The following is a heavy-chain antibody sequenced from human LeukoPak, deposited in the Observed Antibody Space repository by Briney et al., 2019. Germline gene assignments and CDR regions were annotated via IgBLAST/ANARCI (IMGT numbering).Heavy chain of an antibody. Sequence: SETLSLTCAVYGGSFSAYYWSWIRQPPGKGLEWIGEINHSGSTYYNPSLKSRVTISVDTSKNQFSLKLSSVTAADTAVYYCARAGYGDSDFDYWGQGTLVTVSS. CDR3: ARAGYGDSDFDY. D-gene: IGHD4-17*01. CDR1: GGSFSAYY. V-gene: IGHV4-34*01. CDR2: INHSGST. J-gene: IGHJ4*02.